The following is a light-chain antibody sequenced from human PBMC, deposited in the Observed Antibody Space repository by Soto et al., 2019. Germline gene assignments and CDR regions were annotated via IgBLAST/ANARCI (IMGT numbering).Light chain of an antibody. Sequence: MSKSPATLSASVGDRVTITCRASQSISSWLAWYQQKPGQAPRLLISGASSRATGIPDRFSGSGSATDFTLTISSLQSEDFAVYFCQQYNNWPPWTFGQGTKVDI. J-gene: IGKJ1*01. CDR2: GAS. CDR3: QQYNNWPPWT. CDR1: QSISSW. V-gene: IGKV3D-15*01.